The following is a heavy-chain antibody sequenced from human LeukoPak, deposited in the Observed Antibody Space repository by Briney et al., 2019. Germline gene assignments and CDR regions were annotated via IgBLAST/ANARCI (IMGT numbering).Heavy chain of an antibody. CDR1: GGSFTVYY. V-gene: IGHV4-34*01. CDR2: INHSGST. J-gene: IGHJ2*01. CDR3: ARFKVGSDWYFDL. Sequence: PSETLSLTCAVYGGSFTVYYWSCIRQPPGKGLEWSGDINHSGSTNYNPSLTSRVTISVDTSKNQFSLKLSSGTAADTAVYYCARFKVGSDWYFDLWGRGTLVAVSS. D-gene: IGHD1-26*01.